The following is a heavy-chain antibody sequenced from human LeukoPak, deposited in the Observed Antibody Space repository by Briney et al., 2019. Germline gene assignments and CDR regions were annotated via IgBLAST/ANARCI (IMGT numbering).Heavy chain of an antibody. CDR1: GFSFHSFG. Sequence: GGSLRLSCAASGFSFHSFGMSWVRQAPGKGLEWVSTISGSGDTTYYADSVKGRFTISKDNSKNTLYLQLNSLIVEDTAVYFCAKADAPLPLRGPYFDYWGQGTLVTVSS. CDR3: AKADAPLPLRGPYFDY. J-gene: IGHJ4*02. CDR2: ISGSGDTT. D-gene: IGHD3-16*01. V-gene: IGHV3-23*01.